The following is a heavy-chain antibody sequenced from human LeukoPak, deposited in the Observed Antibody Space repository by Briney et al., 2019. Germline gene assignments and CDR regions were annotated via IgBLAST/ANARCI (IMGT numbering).Heavy chain of an antibody. V-gene: IGHV1-69*05. J-gene: IGHJ2*01. CDR1: GGTFSSYA. Sequence: GASVKVSCKASGGTFSSYAISWVRQAPGQGLEWMGGIIPIFGTANYAQKFQGRVTITTDESTSTAYMELSSLRAEDTAVYYCAKDQRVTDWYFDLWGRGTLVTVSS. D-gene: IGHD5-18*01. CDR2: IIPIFGTA. CDR3: AKDQRVTDWYFDL.